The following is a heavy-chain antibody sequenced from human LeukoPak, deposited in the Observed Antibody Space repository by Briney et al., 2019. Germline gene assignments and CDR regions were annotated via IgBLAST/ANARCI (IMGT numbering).Heavy chain of an antibody. CDR2: ISGSGTTT. D-gene: IGHD4-17*01. V-gene: IGHV3-11*01. CDR1: GFTFSDYY. CDR3: ARGEDNGDDFDY. J-gene: IGHJ4*02. Sequence: GGSLRLSCAASGFTFSDYYMNWIRQAPGKGLEWVSYISGSGTTTYYADSVKGRFTISRDNAKNSLYLQMNSLRAEDTAVYYCARGEDNGDDFDYWGQGTLVTVSS.